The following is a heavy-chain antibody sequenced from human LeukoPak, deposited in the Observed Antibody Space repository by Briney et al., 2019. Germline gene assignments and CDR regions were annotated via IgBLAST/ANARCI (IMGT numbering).Heavy chain of an antibody. CDR3: ATSVTGFSSRFYY. J-gene: IGHJ4*02. Sequence: GGSLRLSCAASGFMFNSYDMQWVRQSPGKGLEWVTFIRYDGSEKHYADSVEGRFTISRDDSKNTLYLQMNSLRSEDTAAYYCATSVTGFSSRFYYWGQGTLVTVSP. D-gene: IGHD6-13*01. CDR1: GFMFNSYD. V-gene: IGHV3-30*02. CDR2: IRYDGSEK.